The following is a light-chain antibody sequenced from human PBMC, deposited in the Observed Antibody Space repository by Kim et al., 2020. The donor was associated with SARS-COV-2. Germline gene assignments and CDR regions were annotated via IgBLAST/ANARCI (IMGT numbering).Light chain of an antibody. V-gene: IGLV2-18*02. Sequence: QSALTQPPSVSGSPGESVTISCTGSTSDIGNYNRVSWYQQPPGAAPKLMIYEVNNRPSGVPDHFSGSKSGNTASLTISGLQTEDEADYYCNSYISNNTWVFGGGTQLTVL. J-gene: IGLJ3*02. CDR1: TSDIGNYNR. CDR3: NSYISNNTWV. CDR2: EVN.